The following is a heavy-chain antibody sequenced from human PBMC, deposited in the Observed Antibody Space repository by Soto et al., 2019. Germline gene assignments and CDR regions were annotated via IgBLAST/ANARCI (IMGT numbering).Heavy chain of an antibody. J-gene: IGHJ4*02. CDR1: GFIFDSDW. D-gene: IGHD6-6*01. Sequence: EVQLVESGGGLAQPGGSLRLSCAASGFIFDSDWMHWVRQAPGQGLVWVSRINTDGSGTSYADSVKGRFTISRDNAKNMVYLQMNSLRVEDTAVYYCPRDRPGPQHYFDYWGQGNMVTVSS. CDR3: PRDRPGPQHYFDY. CDR2: INTDGSGT. V-gene: IGHV3-74*01.